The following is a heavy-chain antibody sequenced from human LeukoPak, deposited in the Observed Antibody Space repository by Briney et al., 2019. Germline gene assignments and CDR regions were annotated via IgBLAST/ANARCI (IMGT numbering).Heavy chain of an antibody. CDR3: AKIGAVAGHFDY. D-gene: IGHD6-19*01. Sequence: GGSLRLSCAASGFTFSRYGMHWVRQASGKGLEWVAFIRYDGSDKYYADSVKGRFTISRDNSKNTLSLEMNSLRAEDTAVYYCAKIGAVAGHFDYWGQGTLVTVSS. CDR1: GFTFSRYG. CDR2: IRYDGSDK. V-gene: IGHV3-30*02. J-gene: IGHJ4*02.